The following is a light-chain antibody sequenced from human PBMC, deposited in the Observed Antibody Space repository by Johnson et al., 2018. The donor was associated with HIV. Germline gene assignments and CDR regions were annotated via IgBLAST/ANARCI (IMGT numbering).Light chain of an antibody. CDR2: DNN. CDR1: SSNIGNSY. J-gene: IGLJ1*01. Sequence: QSVLTQPPSVSAAPGQKVTISCSGSSSNIGNSYVSWYQQLPGTAPKLLIYDNNKRPSGIPDRFSGSKSGTSATLGITGLQTGDEADYYCGTWDSSLSAYVFGTVTNVTVL. CDR3: GTWDSSLSAYV. V-gene: IGLV1-51*01.